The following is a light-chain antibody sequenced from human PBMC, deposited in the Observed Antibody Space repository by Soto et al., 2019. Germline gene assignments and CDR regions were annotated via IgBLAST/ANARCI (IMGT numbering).Light chain of an antibody. Sequence: EIVLTQFPGTLSLSPGERDTLSCRASQSVSSSYLAWYQQKPGQAPRLLIYGASSRATGIPDRFSGSGSGTDFTLTISRLEPEDFAVYYCQQYGSSPWTFGQGTKVDIK. V-gene: IGKV3-20*01. CDR2: GAS. J-gene: IGKJ1*01. CDR1: QSVSSSY. CDR3: QQYGSSPWT.